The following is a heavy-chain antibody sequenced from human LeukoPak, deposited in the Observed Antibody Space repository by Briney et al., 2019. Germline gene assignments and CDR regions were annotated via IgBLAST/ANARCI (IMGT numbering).Heavy chain of an antibody. V-gene: IGHV3-23*01. J-gene: IGHJ5*02. D-gene: IGHD3-22*01. CDR2: ISGSGGST. Sequence: PGGSLRLSCAASGFTFSSYAMSWVRQAPGRGLEGVSAISGSGGSTYYADSVKGRFTISRDNSKNTLYLQMNSLRAEDTAVYYCAKDYYYDSSGYYSPNWFDPWGQGTLVTVSS. CDR1: GFTFSSYA. CDR3: AKDYYYDSSGYYSPNWFDP.